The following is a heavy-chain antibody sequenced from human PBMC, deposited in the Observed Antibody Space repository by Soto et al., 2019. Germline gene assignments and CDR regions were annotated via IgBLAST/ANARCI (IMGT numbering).Heavy chain of an antibody. V-gene: IGHV3-23*01. CDR1: GFTFSRHA. J-gene: IGHJ4*02. Sequence: PGGSLRLSCAASGFTFSRHAMSLVRQAPGKGLEWVSAITGSGGSTYYADSVKGRFTISRDNSKNTLYLQMNSLIAEDTAVYYCAKVMGAYVTQYYFDYWGQGTLVTVSS. CDR3: AKVMGAYVTQYYFDY. CDR2: ITGSGGST. D-gene: IGHD2-21*02.